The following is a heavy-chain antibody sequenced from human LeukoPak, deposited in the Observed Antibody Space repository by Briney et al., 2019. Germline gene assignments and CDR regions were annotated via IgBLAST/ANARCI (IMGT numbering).Heavy chain of an antibody. CDR1: GFTFSSYG. CDR3: ARDLTDADYYYMDV. CDR2: IYGDGSYT. V-gene: IGHV3-74*01. Sequence: PGGSLRLSCAASGFTFSSYGMHWVRQAPGKGLVWVSRIYGDGSYTSYADSVKGRFTISRDNAKNTLYLQMNSLRAEDTAVYYCARDLTDADYYYMDVWGKGTTVTVAS. J-gene: IGHJ6*03.